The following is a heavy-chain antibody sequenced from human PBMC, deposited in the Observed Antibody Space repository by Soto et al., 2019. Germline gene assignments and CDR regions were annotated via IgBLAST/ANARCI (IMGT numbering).Heavy chain of an antibody. CDR3: ARGAGMVDYYHYYGMDV. V-gene: IGHV4-4*07. CDR1: GGSISSYY. D-gene: IGHD3-10*01. CDR2: IYTSGST. J-gene: IGHJ6*02. Sequence: SETLSLTCTVSGGSISSYYWSWIRQPAGKGLEWIGRIYTSGSTNYNPSLKSRVTMSVDTSKNQFSLKLSSVTAADTAVYYCARGAGMVDYYHYYGMDVWGQGTTVTVSS.